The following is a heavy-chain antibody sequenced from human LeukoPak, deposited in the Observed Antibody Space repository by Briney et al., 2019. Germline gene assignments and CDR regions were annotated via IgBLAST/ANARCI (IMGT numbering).Heavy chain of an antibody. J-gene: IGHJ3*02. Sequence: GASVKVSCKASGGTFSSYAISWVRQAPGQGLEWMGWMNPNSGNTGYAQKFQGRVTITRNTSISTAYMELSSLRSEDTAVYYCARVLGARSKYAFDIWGQGTMVTVSS. D-gene: IGHD1-26*01. CDR3: ARVLGARSKYAFDI. CDR1: GGTFSSYA. CDR2: MNPNSGNT. V-gene: IGHV1-8*03.